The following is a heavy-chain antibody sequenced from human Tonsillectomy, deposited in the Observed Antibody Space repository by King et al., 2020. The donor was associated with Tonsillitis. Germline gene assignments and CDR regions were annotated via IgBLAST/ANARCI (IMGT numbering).Heavy chain of an antibody. Sequence: DEQLVQSGAEVKKPGESLKISCKGSGYSFTSYWIGWVRQMPGKGLEWMGIIYPGDSDTRYSPSFQGQVTISADKSISTAYLQWSSLKASDTAMYYCARLHDEGLDPAPHFDYWGQGTLVTVSS. D-gene: IGHD3-16*01. J-gene: IGHJ4*02. CDR1: GYSFTSYW. CDR3: ARLHDEGLDPAPHFDY. CDR2: IYPGDSDT. V-gene: IGHV5-51*01.